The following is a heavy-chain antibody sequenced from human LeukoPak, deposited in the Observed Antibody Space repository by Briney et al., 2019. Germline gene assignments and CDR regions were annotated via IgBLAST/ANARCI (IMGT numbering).Heavy chain of an antibody. J-gene: IGHJ5*02. CDR1: GYTFTSYG. CDR3: ARDNRVGRPIAVAAWFDP. V-gene: IGHV1-18*01. D-gene: IGHD6-19*01. Sequence: GASVKVSCKASGYTFTSYGISWVRQAPGQGLEWMGWISAYNGNTNYAQKLQGRVTMTIDTSTSTAYMELRSLRSDDTAVYYCARDNRVGRPIAVAAWFDPWGQGALVTVSS. CDR2: ISAYNGNT.